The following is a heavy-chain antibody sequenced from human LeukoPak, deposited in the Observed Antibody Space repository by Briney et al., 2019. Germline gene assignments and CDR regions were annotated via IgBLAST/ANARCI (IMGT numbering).Heavy chain of an antibody. CDR2: IWYDGSNK. J-gene: IGHJ4*02. Sequence: RGSLRLSCAASGFTFSSYGMHWVRQAPGKGLEWVAVIWYDGSNKYYADSVKGRFTISRDNSKNTLYLQMNSLRAEDTAVYYCARDLIGFAGGMGFDYWGQGTLVTVSS. D-gene: IGHD3-16*01. CDR1: GFTFSSYG. V-gene: IGHV3-33*01. CDR3: ARDLIGFAGGMGFDY.